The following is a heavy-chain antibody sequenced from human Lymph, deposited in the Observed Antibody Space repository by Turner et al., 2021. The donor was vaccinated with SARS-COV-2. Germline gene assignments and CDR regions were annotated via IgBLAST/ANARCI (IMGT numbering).Heavy chain of an antibody. D-gene: IGHD2-15*01. CDR3: ARDRGTYGMDV. V-gene: IGHV3-53*02. J-gene: IGHJ6*02. Sequence: EVQLVETGRGVILPGGSLVLACAASGIIVSRNYMNWVRQVPGKGLEWVSVIYSGGTTYYADSVTGRFTIARDKSKNTLYLQMNSLRVEDTAVYYCARDRGTYGMDVWGQGTTVTVSS. CDR2: IYSGGTT. CDR1: GIIVSRNY.